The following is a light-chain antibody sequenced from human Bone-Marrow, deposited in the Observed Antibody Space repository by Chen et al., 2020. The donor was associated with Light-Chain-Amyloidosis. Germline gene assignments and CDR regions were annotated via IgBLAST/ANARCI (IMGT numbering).Light chain of an antibody. CDR3: QSYQGSSQGV. V-gene: IGLV6-57*01. CDR2: EDD. J-gene: IGLJ3*02. Sequence: NCMLTQPHSVSEAPGKTVIISCTRSSGSIATNYVQWYQQRPGSSPTTVIYEDDQRPSGVPDRFSGSIDRSSNSASLTISGLKTEDEADYYCQSYQGSSQGVFGGGTKLTVL. CDR1: SGSIATNY.